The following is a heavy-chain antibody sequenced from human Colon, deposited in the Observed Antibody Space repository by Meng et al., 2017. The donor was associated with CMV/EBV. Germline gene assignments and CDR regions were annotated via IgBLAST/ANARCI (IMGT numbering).Heavy chain of an antibody. J-gene: IGHJ5*02. CDR1: GFTFSSYW. CDR3: ARDQGWFDP. Sequence: GEFLKISCAASGFTFSSYWMHWVRQAPGKGLVWVSRINSDGSSTSYADSVKGRFTISRDNAKNTLYLQMNSLRAEDTAVYYCARDQGWFDPWGQGTLVTVSS. CDR2: INSDGSST. V-gene: IGHV3-74*01.